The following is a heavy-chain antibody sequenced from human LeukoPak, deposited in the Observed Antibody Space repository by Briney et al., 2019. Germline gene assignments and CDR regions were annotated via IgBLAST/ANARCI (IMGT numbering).Heavy chain of an antibody. J-gene: IGHJ5*02. Sequence: PSETLSLTCAVSGRSFSDDFWTWVRQFPGKGLEWIGEIDHSGSTNYNPSLKSRVSMSFDTSKNQFSLQLTSVTAAGTAAYFCARGFIAVAGTALNWFDPWGPGTLVTVSS. CDR3: ARGFIAVAGTALNWFDP. CDR1: GRSFSDDF. CDR2: IDHSGST. D-gene: IGHD6-19*01. V-gene: IGHV4-34*01.